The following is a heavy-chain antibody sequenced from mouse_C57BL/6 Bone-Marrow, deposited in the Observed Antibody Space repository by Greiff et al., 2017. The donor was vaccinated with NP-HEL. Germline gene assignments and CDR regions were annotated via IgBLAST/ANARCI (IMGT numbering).Heavy chain of an antibody. CDR3: ARGGGYYFWYFDV. Sequence: QVQLQQSGAELARPGASVKLSCKASGYTFTSYGISWVKQRTGQGLEWIGEIYPRSGNTYYNEKFKGKAKLTADKSSSTAYMELRSLTSEDSAVYFCARGGGYYFWYFDVWGTGTTVTVSS. V-gene: IGHV1-81*01. CDR2: IYPRSGNT. D-gene: IGHD2-3*01. CDR1: GYTFTSYG. J-gene: IGHJ1*03.